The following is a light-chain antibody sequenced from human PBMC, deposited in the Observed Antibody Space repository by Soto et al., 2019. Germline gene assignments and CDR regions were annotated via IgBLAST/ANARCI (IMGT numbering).Light chain of an antibody. V-gene: IGLV2-11*01. CDR3: CSYAGSYTLV. Sequence: QSALTQPRSVSGSPGQSVTISCTGTSSDIGDSNYVSWYQQHPGKAPKLLIYDVTRRPSGVPDRFSGSKSGNTASLTISGLQAEDEADYFCCSYAGSYTLVFGGGTELPVL. CDR2: DVT. J-gene: IGLJ2*01. CDR1: SSDIGDSNY.